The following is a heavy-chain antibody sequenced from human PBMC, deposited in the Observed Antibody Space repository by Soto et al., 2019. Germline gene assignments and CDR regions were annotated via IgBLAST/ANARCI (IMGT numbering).Heavy chain of an antibody. CDR1: GFTFSLAW. V-gene: IGHV3-15*07. J-gene: IGHJ3*01. CDR2: IKSEGSGGTT. CDR3: THSWTYYSDNSV. D-gene: IGHD3-22*01. Sequence: EEQLVESGGGLVKPGGSLRLSCAGSGFTFSLAWLNWVRQAPGKGLEWGVRIKSEGSGGTTDYAAHVKGRFTISRDDSINKLYLQMNNLKTEDIAVYYCTHSWTYYSDNSVWGQWKMVTVSS.